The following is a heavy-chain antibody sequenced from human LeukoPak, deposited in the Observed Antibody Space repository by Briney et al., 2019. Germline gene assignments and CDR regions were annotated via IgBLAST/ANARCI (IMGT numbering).Heavy chain of an antibody. CDR1: GGTFTSYD. J-gene: IGHJ3*02. Sequence: ASVKVSCKASGGTFTSYDINWVRQAPGQGLEWMGWINPNSGGTNYAQKFQGRVTMTRDTSISTAYMELSRLRSDDTAVYYCARVRGSFGDAFDIWGQGTMVTVSS. V-gene: IGHV1-2*02. CDR3: ARVRGSFGDAFDI. CDR2: INPNSGGT. D-gene: IGHD1-26*01.